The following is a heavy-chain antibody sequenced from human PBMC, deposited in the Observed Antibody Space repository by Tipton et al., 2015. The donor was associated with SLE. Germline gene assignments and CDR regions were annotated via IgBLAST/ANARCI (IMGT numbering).Heavy chain of an antibody. D-gene: IGHD3-3*01. CDR3: ARGAPAIFGVVTPYYGMDV. Sequence: SLRLSCVGSRITFSDFCMHWVRQAPGKGLEWVAIMSYDGRSKFYADSVKGRFTISRDNAKNSLYLQMNSLRAEDTAVYYCARGAPAIFGVVTPYYGMDVWGQGTTVTVSS. J-gene: IGHJ6*02. CDR1: RITFSDFC. CDR2: MSYDGRSK. V-gene: IGHV3-33*08.